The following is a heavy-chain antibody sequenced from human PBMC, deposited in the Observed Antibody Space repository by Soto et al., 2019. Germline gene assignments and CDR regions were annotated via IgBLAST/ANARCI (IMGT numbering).Heavy chain of an antibody. V-gene: IGHV3-30*03. Sequence: PGGSLRLSCAASGFTFSSYGMHWVRQAPGKGLEWVAVTSFDGSNEYYVDSVRGRFTIFRDNSKNTLYLQMNGLRADDTARYYCARYSSSSNYYFGMDVWGQGTTVTVSS. D-gene: IGHD6-6*01. CDR3: ARYSSSSNYYFGMDV. J-gene: IGHJ6*02. CDR2: TSFDGSNE. CDR1: GFTFSSYG.